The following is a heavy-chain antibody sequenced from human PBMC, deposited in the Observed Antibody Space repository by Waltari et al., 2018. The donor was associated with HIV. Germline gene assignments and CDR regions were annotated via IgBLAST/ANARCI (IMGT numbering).Heavy chain of an antibody. CDR2: YIPIFGTA. CDR3: ATSSGSYLGLFDY. J-gene: IGHJ4*02. Sequence: QVQLVQSGAEVKKPGSSVKVSCKASGGTFSSYAISWVRQAPGQGLEWMGGYIPIFGTANNAQKFQGRCTITADKSTSTAYMELSSLRSEDTAVYYWATSSGSYLGLFDYWGQGTLVTVSS. CDR1: GGTFSSYA. V-gene: IGHV1-69*06. D-gene: IGHD3-10*01.